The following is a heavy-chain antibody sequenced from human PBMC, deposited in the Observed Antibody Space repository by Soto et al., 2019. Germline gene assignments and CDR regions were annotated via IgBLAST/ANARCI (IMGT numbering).Heavy chain of an antibody. D-gene: IGHD3-3*01. Sequence: EVQLFESGGGLVQPGRSLRLSCAASGFTFSSYAMSWVRQALGKALEWVSAISGSGGSTYYADSVKGRFTISTVNTKNTQYLQMNSLRADDTAGEYWAKRRYYDHLDGGFDPGGQGTLVTVSS. CDR1: GFTFSSYA. V-gene: IGHV3-23*01. CDR2: ISGSGGST. CDR3: AKRRYYDHLDGGFDP. J-gene: IGHJ5*02.